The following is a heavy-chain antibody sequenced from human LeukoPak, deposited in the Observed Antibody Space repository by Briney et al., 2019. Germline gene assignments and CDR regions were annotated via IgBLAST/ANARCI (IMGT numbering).Heavy chain of an antibody. CDR2: INANSGTR. CDR3: AKPISGGLAVTADWFAP. Sequence: GGSLRLSCAASGFSFSSYEMNWVRQAPGKRLEWVSTINANSGTRSYAASVRGRFTISRDNSKNTLYLQLNTLRADDTAVYYCAKPISGGLAVTADWFAPWGQGTLVVVSS. J-gene: IGHJ5*01. CDR1: GFSFSSYE. D-gene: IGHD6-19*01. V-gene: IGHV3-23*01.